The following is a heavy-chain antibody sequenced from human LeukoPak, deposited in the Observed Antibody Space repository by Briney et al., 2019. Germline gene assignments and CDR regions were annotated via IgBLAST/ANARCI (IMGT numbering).Heavy chain of an antibody. D-gene: IGHD3-10*01. CDR1: GLSVSSNY. CDR3: VRGMGVSMLYYFDY. CDR2: LYSDGTT. Sequence: GGSLRLPCAASGLSVSSNYMSWVRQAPGKGLEWVSVLYSDGTTYYADSVKGRFTISRDNSKNTPYLQMNSLRAEDTAVYYCVRGMGVSMLYYFDYWGQGTLVTVSS. V-gene: IGHV3-66*02. J-gene: IGHJ4*02.